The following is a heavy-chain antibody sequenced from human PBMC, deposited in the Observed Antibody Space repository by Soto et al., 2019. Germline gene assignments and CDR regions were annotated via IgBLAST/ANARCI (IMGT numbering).Heavy chain of an antibody. V-gene: IGHV4-30-2*03. D-gene: IGHD6-19*01. CDR3: ARRAVAGTPYYYYYGMDV. CDR1: GGSISSGGYS. CDR2: IYYSGST. Sequence: SETLSLTCTVSGGSISSGGYSWSWIRQPPGKGLEWIGYIYYSGSTYYNPSLKSRVTISVDTSKNQFSLKLSSVTAADTAVYYCARRAVAGTPYYYYYGMDVWGQGTTVTVSS. J-gene: IGHJ6*02.